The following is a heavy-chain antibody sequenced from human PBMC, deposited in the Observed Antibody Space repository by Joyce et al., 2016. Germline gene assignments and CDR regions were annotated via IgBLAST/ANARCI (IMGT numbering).Heavy chain of an antibody. V-gene: IGHV1-8*02. Sequence: QVQLVQSGAEVKRPGASVKVSCKASGNTFTSDDINWVRQATGQGLEWMGWMNPTSGNTGYAQRFQGRVTMTRNTSISTAYMELSSLRSEDTAVYYCARGNGCSDGVCSLTWFDPWGQGTLVTVSS. CDR3: ARGNGCSDGVCSLTWFDP. CDR2: MNPTSGNT. J-gene: IGHJ5*02. D-gene: IGHD2-8*01. CDR1: GNTFTSDD.